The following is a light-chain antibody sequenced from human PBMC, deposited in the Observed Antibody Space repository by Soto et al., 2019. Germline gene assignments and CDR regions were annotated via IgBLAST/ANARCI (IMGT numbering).Light chain of an antibody. Sequence: VQMNQSPSSLFASFGDRVTHPWPASHQIWHFLNWYQQKPRKAPKLLIFDTSHLATGVPARFSGGGSDTYFTFTITNLQPEDFAVYYCQQFDSVPLTFGGGTHVEI. V-gene: IGKV1-33*01. CDR3: QQFDSVPLT. CDR2: DTS. CDR1: HQIWHF. J-gene: IGKJ4*01.